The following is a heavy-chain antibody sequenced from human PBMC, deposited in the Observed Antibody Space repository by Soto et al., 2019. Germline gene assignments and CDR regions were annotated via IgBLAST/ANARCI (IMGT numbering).Heavy chain of an antibody. Sequence: QVQLVQSGAEVKKPGSSVKVSRKASGGTFSSYAISWVRQAPGQGLEWMGGIIPIFGTANYAQKFQGRVTITADESTSTAYMELSSLRSEDTAVYYCARGATVTTYEGPPYYYGMDVWGQGTTVTVSS. V-gene: IGHV1-69*01. CDR1: GGTFSSYA. J-gene: IGHJ6*02. D-gene: IGHD4-17*01. CDR3: ARGATVTTYEGPPYYYGMDV. CDR2: IIPIFGTA.